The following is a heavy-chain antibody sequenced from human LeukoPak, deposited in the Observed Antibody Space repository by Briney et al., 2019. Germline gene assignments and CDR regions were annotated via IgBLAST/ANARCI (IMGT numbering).Heavy chain of an antibody. CDR3: AKNHDILTGSLDIDY. CDR2: VYSGGQT. V-gene: IGHV3-53*01. D-gene: IGHD3-9*01. J-gene: IGHJ4*02. Sequence: GGSLRLSCAASGFTVNSKYMSWVRQAPGTGLEWVSVVYSGGQTYYADSVKGRFTISRDNSKNTLYLQMNSLRAEDTAVYYCAKNHDILTGSLDIDYWGQGTLVTVSS. CDR1: GFTVNSKY.